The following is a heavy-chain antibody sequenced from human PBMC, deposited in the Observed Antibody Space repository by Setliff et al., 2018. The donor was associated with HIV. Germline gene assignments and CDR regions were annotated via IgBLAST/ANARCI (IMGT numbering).Heavy chain of an antibody. V-gene: IGHV1-18*04. CDR1: ASRYSFTAYN. CDR2: ISAYNGNT. Sequence: ASVKVSCKASASRYSFTAYNMHWVRQAPGQGLEWMGWISAYNGNTNYAQKLQGRVTMTRDTSTSTIYMELSSLRSEDTAVYYCAKADYCSGGSCNSRRSIDYWGQGTLVTVSS. J-gene: IGHJ4*02. CDR3: AKADYCSGGSCNSRRSIDY. D-gene: IGHD2-15*01.